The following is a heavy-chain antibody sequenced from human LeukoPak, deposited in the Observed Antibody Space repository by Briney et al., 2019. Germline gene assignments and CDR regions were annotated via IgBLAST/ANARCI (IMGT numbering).Heavy chain of an antibody. D-gene: IGHD1-14*01. J-gene: IGHJ4*02. CDR1: GGSISSYY. CDR3: ARAINQYYFDY. CDR2: IYYSGST. Sequence: PSETLSLTCTVSGGSISSYYWSWIRQPPGKGLEWIGYIYYSGSTNYNPSLKSRVTISVDTSKNQFSLKLSSVTAADTAVYYCARAINQYYFDYWGQGTLVTVSS. V-gene: IGHV4-59*01.